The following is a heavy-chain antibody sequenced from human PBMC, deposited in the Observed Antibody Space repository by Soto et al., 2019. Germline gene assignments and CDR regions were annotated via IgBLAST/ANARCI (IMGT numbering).Heavy chain of an antibody. CDR1: GFSFSSYW. Sequence: EVQLVESGGGLVQPGGSLRLSCAACGFSFSSYWMSWVRQAPGKGLEWVANIKQDGSEKYYVDSVKGRFTISRDNAKNSLYLQMNSLRAEDTAVYYCARGDYNYQRYYYYGMDVWGQGSTVTVSS. J-gene: IGHJ6*02. V-gene: IGHV3-7*03. CDR3: ARGDYNYQRYYYYGMDV. CDR2: IKQDGSEK. D-gene: IGHD4-17*01.